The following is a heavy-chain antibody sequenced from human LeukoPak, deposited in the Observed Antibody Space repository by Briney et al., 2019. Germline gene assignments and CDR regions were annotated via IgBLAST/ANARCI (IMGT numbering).Heavy chain of an antibody. CDR1: GSSFNSQW. Sequence: NHGESLKISCKGSGSSFNSQWIGWVRQMPGKGLEWVGIIYPGDSDTRYSPSFQGQVTFSADKSINTAYLQWTSLKASDTAMYYCARRRLLYTFDIWGQGTMVTVSS. CDR3: ARRRLLYTFDI. V-gene: IGHV5-51*01. J-gene: IGHJ3*02. D-gene: IGHD2-15*01. CDR2: IYPGDSDT.